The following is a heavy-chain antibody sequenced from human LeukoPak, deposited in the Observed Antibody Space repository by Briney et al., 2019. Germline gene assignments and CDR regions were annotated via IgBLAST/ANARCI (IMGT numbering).Heavy chain of an antibody. CDR1: GYRFTIYW. CDR3: AAAKSIAAAALDY. Sequence: GESLKISCKGSGYRFTIYWIGWVRQMPGRGLEWIGIIYPGDSDIRYSPSFQGQVNISADKSISTAYLQWSSLKASDTAMYYCAAAKSIAAAALDYWGQGTLVTVSS. J-gene: IGHJ4*02. CDR2: IYPGDSDI. V-gene: IGHV5-51*01. D-gene: IGHD6-13*01.